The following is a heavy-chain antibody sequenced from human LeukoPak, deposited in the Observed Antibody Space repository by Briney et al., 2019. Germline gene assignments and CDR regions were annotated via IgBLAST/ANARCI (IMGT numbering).Heavy chain of an antibody. CDR1: GGSFSGYY. J-gene: IGHJ5*02. Sequence: SETLSLTCAVYGGSFSGYYWSWIRQPPGKGLEWIGEINHSGSTNYNPSLKSRVTISVDTSKNQFSLKLSSVTAADTAAYYCARGYRTTVTRYNWFDPWGQGTLVTVSS. CDR2: INHSGST. CDR3: ARGYRTTVTRYNWFDP. D-gene: IGHD4-17*01. V-gene: IGHV4-34*01.